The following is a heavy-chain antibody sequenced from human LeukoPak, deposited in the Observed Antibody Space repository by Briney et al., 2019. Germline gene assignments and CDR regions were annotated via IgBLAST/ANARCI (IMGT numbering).Heavy chain of an antibody. CDR3: ARVLSGSWDWFDP. J-gene: IGHJ5*02. V-gene: IGHV3-74*01. Sequence: GESLRLSCAASGFPFSRYWIHWVRQAPGKGLEWVSRINPDGSTTTYADSVKGRFTISRDNAKNTVYLQMNSQRAEDTAVYYCARVLSGSWDWFDPWGQGTLVTLSS. CDR1: GFPFSRYW. D-gene: IGHD3-22*01. CDR2: INPDGSTT.